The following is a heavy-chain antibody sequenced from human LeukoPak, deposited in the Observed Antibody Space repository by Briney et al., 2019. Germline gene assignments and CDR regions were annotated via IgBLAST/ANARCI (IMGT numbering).Heavy chain of an antibody. D-gene: IGHD2-2*02. J-gene: IGHJ4*02. V-gene: IGHV4-31*03. Sequence: SQTLSLTCTVSGGSISSGGYYWSWIRQHPGKGLEWIGYIYYSGSTYYNPSLKSRVTISVDTSKNQFSLKLSSVTAADTAVYYCARVYIGLYTLDYWGQGTLVTVSS. CDR1: GGSISSGGYY. CDR3: ARVYIGLYTLDY. CDR2: IYYSGST.